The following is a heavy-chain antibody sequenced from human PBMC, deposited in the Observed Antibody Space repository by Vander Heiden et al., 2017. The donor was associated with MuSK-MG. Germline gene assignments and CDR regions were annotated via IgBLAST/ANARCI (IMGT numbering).Heavy chain of an antibody. CDR3: ARDRVAGYYYFDY. CDR2: IYSGGST. Sequence: EVQLVESGGGLVQPGGSLRLPCAASGFTVSSNYMSWVRQAPGKGLELVSVIYSGGSTYYADSVKGRFTISRDNSKNTLYLQMNSLRAEDTAVYYCARDRVAGYYYFDYWGQGTLVTVSS. V-gene: IGHV3-66*01. J-gene: IGHJ4*02. D-gene: IGHD6-19*01. CDR1: GFTVSSNY.